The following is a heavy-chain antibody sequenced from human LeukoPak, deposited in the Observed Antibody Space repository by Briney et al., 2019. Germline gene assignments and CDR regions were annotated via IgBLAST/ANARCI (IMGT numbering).Heavy chain of an antibody. Sequence: PGGSLRLSCAASGFTFSDYSMSWIRQAPGKGQEWVSHISGSSNMIYYGESGRGRFTVSRDNAKNSVYLQMNSLRAEDTGVYYCARDIGISNSWPYFDYWGQGTLVTVSS. CDR2: ISGSSNMI. J-gene: IGHJ4*02. V-gene: IGHV3-11*04. CDR1: GFTFSDYS. CDR3: ARDIGISNSWPYFDY. D-gene: IGHD6-13*01.